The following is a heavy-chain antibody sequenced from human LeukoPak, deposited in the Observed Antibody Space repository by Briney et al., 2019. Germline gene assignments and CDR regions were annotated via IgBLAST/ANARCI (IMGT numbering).Heavy chain of an antibody. CDR1: GYTFTSCG. V-gene: IGHV1-18*01. Sequence: GASVKVSFKASGYTFTSCGISWVRQAPGQGLEWMGWISAYNGNTNYSQKLQGRVTMTTDTSTGTAYMELRSLRSDDTAVYSCKRDRDFGDSFSLQRSADVSFASTYFFDYWGQGTLVTVSS. D-gene: IGHD4-17*01. CDR3: KRDRDFGDSFSLQRSADVSFASTYFFDY. CDR2: ISAYNGNT. J-gene: IGHJ4*02.